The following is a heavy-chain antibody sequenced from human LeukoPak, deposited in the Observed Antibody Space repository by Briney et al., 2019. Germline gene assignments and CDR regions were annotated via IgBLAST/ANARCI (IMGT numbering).Heavy chain of an antibody. D-gene: IGHD4-17*01. CDR3: ARDPTTVTKGFDI. J-gene: IGHJ3*02. Sequence: PSETLSLTCIVSDDSFSSHYWTRIRQPPGKGLEWIGYISYSGSTNYNPSLKSRVTISVDTSKNQFSLKLSSVTAADTAVYFCARDPTTVTKGFDIWGQGTLVTVSS. CDR1: DDSFSSHY. V-gene: IGHV4-59*11. CDR2: ISYSGST.